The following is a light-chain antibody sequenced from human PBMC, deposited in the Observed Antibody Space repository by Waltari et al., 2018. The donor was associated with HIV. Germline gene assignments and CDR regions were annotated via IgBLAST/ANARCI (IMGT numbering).Light chain of an antibody. Sequence: QSALTQPASVSGSPGQSITISCTCTSSDVGSYNLFSWYQQHPGKAPKVMIYEGSKRPSGVSNRFSGSKSGNTASLTISGLQAEDEADYYCCSYTGSSTRRPYVFGTGTKVTVL. CDR2: EGS. J-gene: IGLJ1*01. CDR1: SSDVGSYNL. V-gene: IGLV2-23*01. CDR3: CSYTGSSTRRPYV.